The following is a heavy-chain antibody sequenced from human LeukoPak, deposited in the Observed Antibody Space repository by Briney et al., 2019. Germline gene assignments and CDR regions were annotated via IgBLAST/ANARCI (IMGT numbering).Heavy chain of an antibody. CDR3: ARELSIVGAKADAFDI. V-gene: IGHV1-69*04. J-gene: IGHJ3*02. CDR2: IIPILGIA. D-gene: IGHD1-26*01. CDR1: GGTFSSYA. Sequence: ASVKVSCKASGGTFSSYAISWVRQAPGQGLEWMGRIIPILGIANYAQKFQGRVTITADKSTSTAYMELSSLRSEDTAVYYCARELSIVGAKADAFDIWGQGTMVTVSS.